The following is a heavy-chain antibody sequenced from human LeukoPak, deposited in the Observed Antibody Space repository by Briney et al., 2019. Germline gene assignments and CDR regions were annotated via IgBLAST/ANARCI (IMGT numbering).Heavy chain of an antibody. V-gene: IGHV3-15*07. Sequence: GGSLRLSCATSGFSFSNAWMNWVRQAPGKGLEWVGRIRSNSDGGTIDYAASVKDRFTLSRDDSKDTLYLQMNSLKTEDTAVYYCTSTLPRWCEIVWGQGTLVTVSS. CDR3: TSTLPRWCEIV. J-gene: IGHJ4*02. CDR2: IRSNSDGGTI. D-gene: IGHD2-8*01. CDR1: GFSFSNAW.